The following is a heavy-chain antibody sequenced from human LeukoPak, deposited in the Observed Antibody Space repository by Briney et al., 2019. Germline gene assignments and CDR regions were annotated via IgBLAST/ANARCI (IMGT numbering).Heavy chain of an antibody. Sequence: PGRSLRLSCAASGFTFRSYWMHWVRQAPGKGLVWVSRINSDGSSTTYADSVKGRFTISRDNAKNTLYLQMNSLRGEDTAVYYCTRAREGYLFDSWGQGTLVTVSS. D-gene: IGHD1-1*01. CDR2: INSDGSST. CDR1: GFTFRSYW. J-gene: IGHJ4*02. V-gene: IGHV3-74*01. CDR3: TRAREGYLFDS.